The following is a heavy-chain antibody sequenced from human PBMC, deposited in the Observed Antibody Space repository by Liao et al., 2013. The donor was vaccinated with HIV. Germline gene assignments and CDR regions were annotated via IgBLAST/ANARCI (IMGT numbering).Heavy chain of an antibody. CDR3: ARVGMTTITGYYYYIDV. D-gene: IGHD5-24*01. CDR1: GGSISSYY. J-gene: IGHJ6*03. Sequence: QVQLQESGPGLVKPSETLSLTCTISGGSISSYYWSWIRQPAGKGLEWIGRIYIGGNTNYNPTLKSRVTISVDTSKNHFSLRLSSVTAADTAMYYCARVGMTTITGYYYYIDVWGKGTTVTVSS. V-gene: IGHV4-4*07. CDR2: IYIGGNT.